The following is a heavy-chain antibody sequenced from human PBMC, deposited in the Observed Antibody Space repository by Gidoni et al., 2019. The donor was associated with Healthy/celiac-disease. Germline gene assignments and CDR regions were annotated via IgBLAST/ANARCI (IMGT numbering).Heavy chain of an antibody. CDR1: GGSISSGSYY. D-gene: IGHD4-17*01. V-gene: IGHV4-61*02. J-gene: IGHJ4*02. CDR3: AREGANDYGDYEDY. CDR2: IYTSGST. Sequence: QVQLQESGPGLVKPSQTLSLTCTVSGGSISSGSYYWSWIRQPAGKGLEWIGRIYTSGSTNYNPSLKSRVTISVDTSKNQFSLKLSSVTAADTAVYYCAREGANDYGDYEDYWGQGTLVTVSS.